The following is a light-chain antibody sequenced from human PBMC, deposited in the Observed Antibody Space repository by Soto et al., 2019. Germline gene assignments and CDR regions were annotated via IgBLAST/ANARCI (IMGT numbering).Light chain of an antibody. Sequence: QSALTQPASVSGSPGQSINISCNGTSSDVGGYNYVSWYQQHPGKAPKLMIYEVSNRPSGVSNRFSGSKSGNTASLTISGLQAEDEADYYCSSYTSCSTVVFGGGTQLTVL. CDR1: SSDVGGYNY. CDR3: SSYTSCSTVV. CDR2: EVS. V-gene: IGLV2-14*01. J-gene: IGLJ2*01.